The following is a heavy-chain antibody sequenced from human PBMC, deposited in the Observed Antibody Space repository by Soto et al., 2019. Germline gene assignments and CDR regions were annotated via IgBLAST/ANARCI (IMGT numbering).Heavy chain of an antibody. V-gene: IGHV4-39*01. CDR1: GGSISSSSYY. CDR2: IYYTGST. Sequence: TSETLSLTCTVSGGSISSSSYYWGWIRQPPWKGLEWIGSIYYTGSTYYNPSLKSRVTISVDTSKNQFSLKLSSVTAADTAVYYCARQRRYYYDSSGYPDYWGQGXLVTVYS. D-gene: IGHD3-22*01. CDR3: ARQRRYYYDSSGYPDY. J-gene: IGHJ4*02.